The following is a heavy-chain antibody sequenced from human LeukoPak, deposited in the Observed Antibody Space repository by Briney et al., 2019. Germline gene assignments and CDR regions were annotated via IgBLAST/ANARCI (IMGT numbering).Heavy chain of an antibody. CDR1: GYTFTGYY. J-gene: IGHJ5*02. CDR2: INSERGFT. D-gene: IGHD3-22*01. V-gene: IGHV1-2*02. Sequence: GASVKVSCKASGYTFTGYYMNWVRQAPGQGLEWMGWINSERGFTTYAQKFQGRVTMPRDTSLPTAYSHLTRLTSDPPARFYFTRNFDMIGFDPWGQGTLVTVPS. CDR3: TRNFDMIGFDP.